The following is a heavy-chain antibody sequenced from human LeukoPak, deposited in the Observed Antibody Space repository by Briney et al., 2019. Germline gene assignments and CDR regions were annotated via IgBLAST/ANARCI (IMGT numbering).Heavy chain of an antibody. J-gene: IGHJ5*02. V-gene: IGHV4-30-2*01. CDR1: GGSISSGGYS. CDR3: ARGLGIAAALPSSGNWFDP. D-gene: IGHD6-13*01. CDR2: IYHSGST. Sequence: SETLSLTCAVSGGSISSGGYSWSWIRQPPGKGLEWIGYIYHSGSTYYNPSLRSRVTISVDRSKNQFSLKLSSVTAADTAVYYCARGLGIAAALPSSGNWFDPWGQGTLVTASS.